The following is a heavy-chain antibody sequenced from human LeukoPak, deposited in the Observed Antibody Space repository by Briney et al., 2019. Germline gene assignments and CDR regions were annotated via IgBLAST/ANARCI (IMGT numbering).Heavy chain of an antibody. CDR1: GFTFSSTS. J-gene: IGHJ4*02. D-gene: IGHD2/OR15-2a*01. CDR3: ARDKVSVIPALDY. Sequence: PGGSLRLSCAASGFTFSSTSMNWVRQAPGKGLEWVSSINSRSNYIYYADSVKGRFTISRDNAKESLYLQMNSLRAEDTALYFCARDKVSVIPALDYWGQGTLVIVSS. CDR2: INSRSNYI. V-gene: IGHV3-21*01.